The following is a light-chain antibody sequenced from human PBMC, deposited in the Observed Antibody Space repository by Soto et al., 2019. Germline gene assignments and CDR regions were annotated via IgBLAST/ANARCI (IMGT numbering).Light chain of an antibody. CDR2: GAF. CDR3: QQYNKGPPLT. CDR1: PSVTNY. Sequence: IVLTQSPATVSLSPGERATLSCRASPSVTNYLGWCQEKGGQRPRLLMYGAFTRATGIPARFSGSGSGTEFALPISSLQSEDFAVYYCQQYNKGPPLTLGQGTKVDIK. J-gene: IGKJ1*01. V-gene: IGKV3-15*01.